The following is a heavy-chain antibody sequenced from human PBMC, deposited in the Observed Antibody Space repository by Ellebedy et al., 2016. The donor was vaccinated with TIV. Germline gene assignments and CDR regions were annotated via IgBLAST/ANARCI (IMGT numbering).Heavy chain of an antibody. D-gene: IGHD1-26*01. CDR3: ARDGGGSYSDAFDI. CDR1: GGSIRSYY. CDR2: IHYSGIT. V-gene: IGHV4-59*01. Sequence: MPSETLSLTCSVSGGSIRSYYWSWIRQPPGKGLEWIGYIHYSGITDYSPSLKSRITISVDSSKNQFSLKVRSVTAADTAVYYCARDGGGSYSDAFDIWGQGTMVTVSS. J-gene: IGHJ3*02.